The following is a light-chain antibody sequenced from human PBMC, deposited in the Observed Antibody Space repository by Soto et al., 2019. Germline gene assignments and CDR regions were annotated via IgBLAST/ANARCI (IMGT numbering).Light chain of an antibody. J-gene: IGKJ2*01. V-gene: IGKV1-5*01. Sequence: DIQMTQSPSTLSASVGDRVTFTCRASRSISTWVAWYQQRPGKAPKLLIYDASTLGSGVPSRFSGSGSGTEFTLTISSLQPDDFATYHCHCHNAPSTFGQGTKLEIK. CDR1: RSISTW. CDR2: DAS. CDR3: HCHNAPST.